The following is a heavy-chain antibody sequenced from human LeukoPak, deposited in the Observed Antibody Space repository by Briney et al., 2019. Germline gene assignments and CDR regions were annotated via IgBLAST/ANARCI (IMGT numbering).Heavy chain of an antibody. CDR3: ARASARTRIAAAGTIGY. J-gene: IGHJ4*02. V-gene: IGHV1-8*01. Sequence: ASVRVSCKASGYTVTSYDINWVRQATGQGLEWMGLMNPNSGNTGYEQKFQGRVTMTRNTSISTAYMELSSLRSEDTAVYYCARASARTRIAAAGTIGYWGQGTLVTVSS. CDR2: MNPNSGNT. D-gene: IGHD6-13*01. CDR1: GYTVTSYD.